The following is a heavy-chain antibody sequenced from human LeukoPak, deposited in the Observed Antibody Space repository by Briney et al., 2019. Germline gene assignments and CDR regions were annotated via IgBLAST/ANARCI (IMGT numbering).Heavy chain of an antibody. CDR3: ARDRYCSGGSCYGGEGWFDP. V-gene: IGHV3-74*01. J-gene: IGHJ5*02. CDR2: INSDGSST. CDR1: GFTFSSYW. Sequence: GGSLRLSCAASGFTFSSYWMHWVRQAPGKGLVWVSRINSDGSSTSYADSVKGRFTISRDNAKNTLYLQMNSLRAEGTAVYYCARDRYCSGGSCYGGEGWFDPWGQGTWSPSPQ. D-gene: IGHD2-15*01.